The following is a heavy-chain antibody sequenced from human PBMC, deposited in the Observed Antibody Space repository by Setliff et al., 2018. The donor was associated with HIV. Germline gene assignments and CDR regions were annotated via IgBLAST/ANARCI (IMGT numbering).Heavy chain of an antibody. V-gene: IGHV4-38-2*01. Sequence: PSETLSLTCGVSGYSMSSGYYWGWIRQPPGKGLEWIGNVYHTGSTYYNPSLKSRVTISVDTSQNQFSLKLSSVIAADTAVYYCARHAAGPDGPFDYWGQGTLVTVSS. CDR2: VYHTGST. CDR3: ARHAAGPDGPFDY. CDR1: GYSMSSGYY. D-gene: IGHD2-2*01. J-gene: IGHJ4*02.